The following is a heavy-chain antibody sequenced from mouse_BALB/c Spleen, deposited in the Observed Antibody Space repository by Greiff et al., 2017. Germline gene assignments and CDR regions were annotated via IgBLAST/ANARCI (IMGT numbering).Heavy chain of an antibody. CDR1: GYAFSSYW. J-gene: IGHJ4*01. CDR3: ARDLFYAMDY. D-gene: IGHD6-2*01. CDR2: IYPGDGDT. Sequence: QVQLKQSGAELVRPGSSVKISCKASGYAFSSYWMNWVKQRPGQGLEWIGQIYPGDGDTNYNGKFKGKATLTADKSSSTAYMQLSSLTSEDSAVYFCARDLFYAMDYWGQGTSVTVSS. V-gene: IGHV1-80*01.